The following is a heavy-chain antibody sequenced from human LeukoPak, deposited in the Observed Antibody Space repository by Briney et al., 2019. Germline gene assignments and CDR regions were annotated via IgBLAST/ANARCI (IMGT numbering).Heavy chain of an antibody. CDR2: IYHSGST. CDR1: GGSISSGGYS. V-gene: IGHV4-30-2*01. D-gene: IGHD3-10*01. J-gene: IGHJ4*02. CDR3: ASLYGSGSYYVDY. Sequence: SQTLSLTCAVSGGSISSGGYSWSWIWQPPGKGLEWIGYIYHSGSTYYNPSLKSRVTISVDRSKNQFSLKLSSVTAADTAVYYCASLYGSGSYYVDYWGQGTLVTVSS.